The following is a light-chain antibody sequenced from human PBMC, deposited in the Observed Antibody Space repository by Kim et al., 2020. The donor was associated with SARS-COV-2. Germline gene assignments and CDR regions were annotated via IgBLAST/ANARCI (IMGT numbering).Light chain of an antibody. V-gene: IGLV3-21*04. CDR2: YDS. CDR3: QVRDSSSDHVV. CDR1: KVGSKS. J-gene: IGLJ2*01. Sequence: AAGKAARISCRGNKVGSKSVHWYQQKPDQAPVLVIYYDSDRTSGIAERFSGSNSGNTATLTISRVEAGDEADYYCQVRDSSSDHVVFGGGTQLTVL.